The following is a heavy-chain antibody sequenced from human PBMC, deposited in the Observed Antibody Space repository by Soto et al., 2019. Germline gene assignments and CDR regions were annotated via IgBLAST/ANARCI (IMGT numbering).Heavy chain of an antibody. CDR3: AKGGPDGFCSGGRCYFAY. V-gene: IGHV3-9*01. CDR2: ISWNSNII. D-gene: IGHD2-15*01. CDR1: GFTFDDYA. Sequence: EVQLVESGGGLVQPGRSLRLSCAASGFTFDDYAMHWVLRGPGKGLEWVSSISWNSNIIGYADSVKGLFTISSDNAKNALYLQMNSPRPEDTALYYCAKGGPDGFCSGGRCYFAYWGQGTLVTVSS. J-gene: IGHJ4*02.